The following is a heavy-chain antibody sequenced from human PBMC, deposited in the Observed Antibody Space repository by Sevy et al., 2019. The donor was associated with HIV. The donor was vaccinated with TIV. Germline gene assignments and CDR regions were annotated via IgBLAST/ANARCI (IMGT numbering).Heavy chain of an antibody. CDR2: IHYTGSS. CDR1: GGPISSYY. V-gene: IGHV4-59*01. Sequence: SDTLSLTCTVSGGPISSYYWSWLRQPPGNGLQYIGYIHYTGSSNYNPSLKSRVTISLDTSKNQFSLKVTSVTAADTAVYYCARAPPVRSGDDSLNWFDPWGQGTLVTVSS. CDR3: ARAPPVRSGDDSLNWFDP. J-gene: IGHJ5*02. D-gene: IGHD5-12*01.